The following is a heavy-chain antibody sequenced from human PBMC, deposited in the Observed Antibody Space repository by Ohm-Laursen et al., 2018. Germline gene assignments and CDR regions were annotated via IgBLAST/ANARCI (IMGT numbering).Heavy chain of an antibody. V-gene: IGHV3-23*01. CDR2: ISAGGGST. D-gene: IGHD6-19*01. CDR1: GFTLSSFS. Sequence: SLRLSCAASGFTLSSFSMNWVRQTPGKGLEWVSGISAGGGSTYYADSVRGRFTISRDNSKNTLYLQMNSLRADDTALYYCAKDPNQWLVSIDYWGQGTLVTVSS. CDR3: AKDPNQWLVSIDY. J-gene: IGHJ4*01.